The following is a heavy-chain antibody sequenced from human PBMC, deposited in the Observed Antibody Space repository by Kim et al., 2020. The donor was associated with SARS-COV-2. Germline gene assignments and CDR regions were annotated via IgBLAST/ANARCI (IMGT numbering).Heavy chain of an antibody. V-gene: IGHV3-7*03. CDR3: ARVGYNRYGP. Sequence: RATYLVDSVKCRFTMSRDNARNSLYLRMSSLRADDTAVYYCARVGYNRYGPWGQGTLVIVSS. CDR2: RAT. J-gene: IGHJ5*02. D-gene: IGHD5-12*01.